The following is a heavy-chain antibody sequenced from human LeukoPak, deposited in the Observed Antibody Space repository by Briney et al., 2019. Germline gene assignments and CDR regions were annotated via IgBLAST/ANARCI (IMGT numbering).Heavy chain of an antibody. CDR2: IYTGGST. D-gene: IGHD3-9*01. CDR3: ARGNDILTGYSAFDI. CDR1: VVSISSYY. V-gene: IGHV4-4*07. Sequence: PSETLSLTCTVSVVSISSYYWSWLRQPAGKGLEWIGRIYTGGSTNYNPSLKSRVTMSVDTSKNQFSLKLSSVTAADTAVYYCARGNDILTGYSAFDIWGQGTMVTVSS. J-gene: IGHJ3*02.